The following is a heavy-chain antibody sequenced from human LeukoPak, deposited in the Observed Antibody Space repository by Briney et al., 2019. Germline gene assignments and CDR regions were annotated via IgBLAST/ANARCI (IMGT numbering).Heavy chain of an antibody. J-gene: IGHJ4*02. D-gene: IGHD4-23*01. Sequence: PGGSLRLSCAASGFTFSSYAMHWVRQAPGKGLEWVAVISYDGSNKYYADSVKGRFTISRDNSKNTLYLQMNSLRAEDTAVYYCARDLGDGGNSDFDYWGQGTLVTVSS. CDR2: ISYDGSNK. CDR1: GFTFSSYA. CDR3: ARDLGDGGNSDFDY. V-gene: IGHV3-30-3*01.